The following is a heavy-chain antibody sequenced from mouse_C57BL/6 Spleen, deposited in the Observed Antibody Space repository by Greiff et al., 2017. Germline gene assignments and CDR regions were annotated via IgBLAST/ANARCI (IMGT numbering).Heavy chain of an antibody. Sequence: EVQVVASGGDLVKPGGSLKLSCAASGFTFSSYGMSWVRQTPDKRLEWVATISSGGSYTYYPDSVKGRFTISRDNAKNTLYLQMSSLKSEDTAMYYCARHEGYFDYWGQGTTLTVSS. CDR3: ARHEGYFDY. J-gene: IGHJ2*01. CDR2: ISSGGSYT. V-gene: IGHV5-6*01. CDR1: GFTFSSYG.